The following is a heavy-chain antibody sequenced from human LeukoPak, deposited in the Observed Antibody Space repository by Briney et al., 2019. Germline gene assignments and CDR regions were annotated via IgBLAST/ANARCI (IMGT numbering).Heavy chain of an antibody. D-gene: IGHD4-17*01. J-gene: IGHJ6*02. Sequence: SETLSLTCTVSGGSISSSSYYWGWIRQPPGKGLEWIGSIYYSGSTYYNPSLKSRVTISVDTSKNQFSLKLRSVTAADTAVYYCARGLPASTVTSANYYGMDVWGRGTTVTVSS. CDR3: ARGLPASTVTSANYYGMDV. CDR1: GGSISSSSYY. CDR2: IYYSGST. V-gene: IGHV4-39*07.